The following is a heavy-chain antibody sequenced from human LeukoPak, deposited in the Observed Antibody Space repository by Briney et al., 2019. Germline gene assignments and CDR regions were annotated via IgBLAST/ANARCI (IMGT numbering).Heavy chain of an antibody. Sequence: SETLSLTCTVSGGSISSHYWSWIRQAPGKGLEWIGYIYYSGSTNYNPSLKSRVTISVDTSKNQFSLKLSSVTAADTAVYYCARDLGYCSSTSCHHDAFDIWGQGTMVTVSS. CDR1: GGSISSHY. CDR2: IYYSGST. D-gene: IGHD2-2*01. J-gene: IGHJ3*02. V-gene: IGHV4-59*11. CDR3: ARDLGYCSSTSCHHDAFDI.